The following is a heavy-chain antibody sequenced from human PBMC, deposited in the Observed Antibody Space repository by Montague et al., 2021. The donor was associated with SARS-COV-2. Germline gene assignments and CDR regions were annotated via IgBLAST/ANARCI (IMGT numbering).Heavy chain of an antibody. V-gene: IGHV3-7*01. J-gene: IGHJ4*02. CDR2: IKQDGSEK. CDR1: GFTFSSYW. CDR3: ARSIWFGPFDY. Sequence: SLRLSCAASGFTFSSYWMSWVRQAPGEGLEWVANIKQDGSEKYYVDSVKGRFTISRDNAKTSLFLQMNSLRAEDTAVYFCARSIWFGPFDYWGQGTLVTVSS. D-gene: IGHD3-10*01.